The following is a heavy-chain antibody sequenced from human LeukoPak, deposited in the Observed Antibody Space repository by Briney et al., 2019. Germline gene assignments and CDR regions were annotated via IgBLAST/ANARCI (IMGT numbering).Heavy chain of an antibody. D-gene: IGHD3-22*01. V-gene: IGHV3-11*04. CDR3: ARDRPFYYYDYSGYFYN. J-gene: IGHJ4*02. CDR2: ISNTGTTI. Sequence: KPGGSLRLSCAASGFTFSDYYMTWIRQAPGKGLEWLSYISNTGTTIYYADSVKGRFTISRDNAKNSVYLQINSLRVEDTAVYYCARDRPFYYYDYSGYFYNWGQGTLVTVSS. CDR1: GFTFSDYY.